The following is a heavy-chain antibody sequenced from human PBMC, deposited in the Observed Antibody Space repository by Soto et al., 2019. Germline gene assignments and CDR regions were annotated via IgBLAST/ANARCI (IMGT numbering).Heavy chain of an antibody. V-gene: IGHV3-23*01. Sequence: PGGSLRLSCAASGFTFSSYAMSWVRQAPGKGLEWVSAISGSGGSTYYADSVKGRFTISRDNSKNTLYLQMNSLGAEDTAVYYCAKGKDSSWYAFVDYWGQGTLVTVSS. CDR1: GFTFSSYA. CDR2: ISGSGGST. CDR3: AKGKDSSWYAFVDY. J-gene: IGHJ4*02. D-gene: IGHD6-13*01.